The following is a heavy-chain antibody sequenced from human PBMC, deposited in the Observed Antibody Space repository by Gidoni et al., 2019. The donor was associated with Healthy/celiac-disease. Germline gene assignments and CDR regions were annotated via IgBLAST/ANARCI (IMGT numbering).Heavy chain of an antibody. CDR1: GFTFSSYA. Sequence: EVQLLESGGGLVQPGGSLRLSCAASGFTFSSYAMSWVRQAPGKGLEWVSAISGSGGSTYYADSVKGRFTISRDNSKNTLYLQMNSLRAEDTAVYYCAKVDVVVVITIPNPIDYWGQGTLVTVSS. J-gene: IGHJ4*02. CDR2: ISGSGGST. CDR3: AKVDVVVVITIPNPIDY. V-gene: IGHV3-23*01. D-gene: IGHD3-22*01.